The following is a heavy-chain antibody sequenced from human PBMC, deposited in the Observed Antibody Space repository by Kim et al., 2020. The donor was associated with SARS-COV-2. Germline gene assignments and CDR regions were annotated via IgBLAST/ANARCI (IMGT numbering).Heavy chain of an antibody. CDR2: TYYRSKWYN. CDR1: GDSVSSNSAA. Sequence: SQTLSLTCAISGDSVSSNSAAWNWIRQSPSRGLEWLGRTYYRSKWYNDYAVSVKSRITINPDTSKNQFSLQLNSVTPEDTAVYYCARDIYCSSTSCKIRAYYGMDVWGQGTTVTVSS. D-gene: IGHD2-2*01. J-gene: IGHJ6*02. V-gene: IGHV6-1*01. CDR3: ARDIYCSSTSCKIRAYYGMDV.